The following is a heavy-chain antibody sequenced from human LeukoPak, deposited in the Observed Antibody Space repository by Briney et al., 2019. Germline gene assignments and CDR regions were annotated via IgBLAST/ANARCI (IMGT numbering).Heavy chain of an antibody. CDR1: GSSIGSFSY. V-gene: IGHV4-38-2*02. CDR3: ARDVWDYYGSSTYNQGHYYFDF. J-gene: IGHJ4*02. Sequence: PSETLSLTCAVSGSSIGSFSYWAWIRQSPGKGLEWIATIDPSGSTFYNPSLRSRVTLSVGTSKIHFSFNLSSVTAADTAVYYCARDVWDYYGSSTYNQGHYYFDFWGRGTLVTVSS. CDR2: IDPSGST. D-gene: IGHD3-22*01.